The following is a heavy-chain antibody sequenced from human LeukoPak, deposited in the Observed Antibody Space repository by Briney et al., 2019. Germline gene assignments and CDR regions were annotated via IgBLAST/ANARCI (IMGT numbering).Heavy chain of an antibody. CDR1: GFTFSSYA. V-gene: IGHV3-23*01. D-gene: IGHD2-15*01. CDR3: AKYWVVVVGRDAFDI. Sequence: GGSLRLSCAASGFTFSSYAMSWVRQAPGKGLEWVSAISGSGGSTHYADSVKGRFTISRDNSKNTLYLQMNSLRAEDTAVYYCAKYWVVVVGRDAFDIWGQGTMVTVSS. CDR2: ISGSGGST. J-gene: IGHJ3*02.